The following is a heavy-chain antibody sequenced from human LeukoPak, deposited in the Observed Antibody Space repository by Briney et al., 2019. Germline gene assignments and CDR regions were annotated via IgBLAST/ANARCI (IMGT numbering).Heavy chain of an antibody. J-gene: IGHJ4*02. V-gene: IGHV3-23*01. CDR2: ISGSGGST. D-gene: IGHD2-15*01. CDR1: GFTFSSYA. CDR3: AKDDIVVVVAASFPDY. Sequence: SGGSLRLSCAASGFTFSSYAMSWVRQAPGQGLEWVSAISGSGGSTYYADSVKGRFTISRDNSKNTLYLQMNSLRAEDTAVYYCAKDDIVVVVAASFPDYWGQGTLVTVSS.